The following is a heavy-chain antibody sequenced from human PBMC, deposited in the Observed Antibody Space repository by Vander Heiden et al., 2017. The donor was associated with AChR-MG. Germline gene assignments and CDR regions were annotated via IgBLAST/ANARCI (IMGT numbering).Heavy chain of an antibody. CDR2: IIRSGST. CDR3: ARRKGFFDY. V-gene: IGHV4-34*12. J-gene: IGHJ4*02. Sequence: QVQLQQWGAGLLKSSETLSLTCAVHGGSFSGYYWSWIRQPPGKGLEWIGEIIRSGSTNYNPSLKSRVTISVDTSKNQFSLKLSSVTAVDTAVYYCARRKGFFDYWGQGTLVTVSS. CDR1: GGSFSGYY.